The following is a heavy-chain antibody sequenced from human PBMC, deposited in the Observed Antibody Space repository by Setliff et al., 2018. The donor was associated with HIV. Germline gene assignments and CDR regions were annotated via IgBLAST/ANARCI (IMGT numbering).Heavy chain of an antibody. J-gene: IGHJ6*03. CDR2: IYPGDSDT. CDR1: GYSFTSYW. CDR3: ARVGYSDYLYYYYYYMDV. Sequence: LGESLKISCKGSGYSFTSYWIGWVRQMPGKGLEWMGIIYPGDSDTRYSPSFQGQVTISADKSINTAYLQWSSLKASDTAVYYCARVGYSDYLYYYYYYMDVWGKGTTVTVSS. V-gene: IGHV5-51*01. D-gene: IGHD4-17*01.